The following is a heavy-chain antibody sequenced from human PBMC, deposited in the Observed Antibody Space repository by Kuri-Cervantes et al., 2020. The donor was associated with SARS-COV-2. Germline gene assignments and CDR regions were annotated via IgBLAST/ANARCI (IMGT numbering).Heavy chain of an antibody. CDR3: AKDHPFWSGYPNYFDY. CDR1: GFTVSSNY. D-gene: IGHD3-3*01. J-gene: IGHJ4*01. V-gene: IGHV3-66*01. CDR2: IYSGGST. Sequence: GESLKISCAASGFTVSSNYMSWVRQAPGKGLEWVSVIYSGGSTYYADSVKGRFTISRDNSKNTLYLQMNSLRAEDTAVYYCAKDHPFWSGYPNYFDYWGQGTLVTVSS.